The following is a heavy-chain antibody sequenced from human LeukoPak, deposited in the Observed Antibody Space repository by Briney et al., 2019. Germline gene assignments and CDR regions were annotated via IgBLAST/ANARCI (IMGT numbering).Heavy chain of an antibody. CDR2: ISSSSSYI. D-gene: IGHD3-10*01. J-gene: IGHJ4*02. Sequence: GGSLRLSCAASGFTFSSYSMNWVRQAPGKGLEWVSSISSSSSYIYYADSVKGRFTISRDNAKNSLYLQMNSLRAEDTALYYCARDVDYYASGSYSDYWGQGTLVTVSS. CDR1: GFTFSSYS. V-gene: IGHV3-21*04. CDR3: ARDVDYYASGSYSDY.